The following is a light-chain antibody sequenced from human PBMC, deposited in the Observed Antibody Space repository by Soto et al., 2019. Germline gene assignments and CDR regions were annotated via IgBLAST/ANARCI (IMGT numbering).Light chain of an antibody. Sequence: DIVMTQSPDSLAVSLGERATINCKSSQSVLYSSNNKNYLAWYQQKPGQPPKLLIYWASTRESGVPDRFSGSGSGTDFTLTISSLQAEDVAVYYCQQYYSTLLFCGGTKVEIK. CDR2: WAS. CDR3: QQYYSTLL. J-gene: IGKJ4*01. V-gene: IGKV4-1*01. CDR1: QSVLYSSNNKNY.